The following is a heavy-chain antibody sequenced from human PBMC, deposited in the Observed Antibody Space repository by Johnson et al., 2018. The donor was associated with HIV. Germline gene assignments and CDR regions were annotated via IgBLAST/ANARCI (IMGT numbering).Heavy chain of an antibody. CDR3: ARDLSPFLVNSSRAFDI. V-gene: IGHV3-66*01. CDR2: IYSGGST. J-gene: IGHJ3*02. Sequence: VQLVESGGSVVRPGGSLRLSCAASGFTFDDYGMSWVRQAPGKGLEWVSVIYSGGSTFNAHSVKGRFTISRDNSENTVYLQMNSLRAEDTAVYYCARDLSPFLVNSSRAFDIWGQGTMVTVSS. CDR1: GFTFDDYG. D-gene: IGHD6-13*01.